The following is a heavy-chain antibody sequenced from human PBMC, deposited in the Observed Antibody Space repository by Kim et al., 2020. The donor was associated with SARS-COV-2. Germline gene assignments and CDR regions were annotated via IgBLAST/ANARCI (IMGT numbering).Heavy chain of an antibody. J-gene: IGHJ6*02. CDR1: GGSISSGGYY. D-gene: IGHD2-2*01. CDR3: ARVWGGSTSEYYHYDMDV. CDR2: IYYSGST. Sequence: SETLSLTCTVSGGSISSGGYYWTWIRQHPGKGLEWIGYIYYSGSTYYNPSLKSRVTISMNTSKNQFSLKLSSVTAADTAVYYCARVWGGSTSEYYHYDMDVWGQGTTVTVSS. V-gene: IGHV4-31*03.